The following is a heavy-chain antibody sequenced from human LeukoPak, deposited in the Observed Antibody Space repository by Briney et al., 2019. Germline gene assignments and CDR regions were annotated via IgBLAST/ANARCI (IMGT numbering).Heavy chain of an antibody. J-gene: IGHJ4*02. D-gene: IGHD5-24*01. Sequence: ASVKVSCKASGYTFTTYYMHWVRQAPGQGLVWMGLINPSGGGTRYAQKFQGRVTMTRDTSTSTVYMELSSLRSEDTAVYYCASGYKTVSVFDHWGQRTLVTVSS. CDR2: INPSGGGT. CDR3: ASGYKTVSVFDH. V-gene: IGHV1-46*01. CDR1: GYTFTTYY.